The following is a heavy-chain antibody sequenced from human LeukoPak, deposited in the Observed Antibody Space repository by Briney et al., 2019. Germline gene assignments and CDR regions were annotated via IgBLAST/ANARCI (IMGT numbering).Heavy chain of an antibody. CDR1: GGSISSCY. V-gene: IGHV4-59*01. CDR3: ARARRDGYNWVYYFDY. Sequence: SETLSLTCTVSGGSISSCYWSWIRQPPGKGLEWIGYIYYSGSTNYNPSLKSRVTISVDTSKNQFSLKLSSVTAADTAVYYCARARRDGYNWVYYFDYWGQGTLVTVSS. J-gene: IGHJ4*02. CDR2: IYYSGST. D-gene: IGHD5-24*01.